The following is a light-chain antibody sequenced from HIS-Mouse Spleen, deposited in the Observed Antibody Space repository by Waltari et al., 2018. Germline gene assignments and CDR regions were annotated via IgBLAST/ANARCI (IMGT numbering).Light chain of an antibody. Sequence: QSVLTQPPSASGTPGQRVTISCSGSSSNIGSNTVNWYQQLPGTAPKPLIYSNNQRPSGVPDRFSGSKSGTSASLAISGLQSEDEADYYCAAWDDSLNGVVVGGGTKLTVL. J-gene: IGLJ2*01. CDR3: AAWDDSLNGVV. CDR1: SSNIGSNT. V-gene: IGLV1-44*01. CDR2: SNN.